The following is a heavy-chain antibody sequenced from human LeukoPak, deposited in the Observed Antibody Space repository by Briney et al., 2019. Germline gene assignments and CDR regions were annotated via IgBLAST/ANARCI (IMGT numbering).Heavy chain of an antibody. CDR1: GFTFSRYS. J-gene: IGHJ6*03. Sequence: GRSLRLSCAASGFTFSRYSMNWVRQAPGKGLEWVSSISSSSSYIYYADSVKGRFTISRDNAKNSLYLQMNSLRAEDTAVYYCARDPGYCSGGSCQYYYYYYMDVWGKGTTVTVSS. D-gene: IGHD2-15*01. CDR2: ISSSSSYI. V-gene: IGHV3-21*01. CDR3: ARDPGYCSGGSCQYYYYYYMDV.